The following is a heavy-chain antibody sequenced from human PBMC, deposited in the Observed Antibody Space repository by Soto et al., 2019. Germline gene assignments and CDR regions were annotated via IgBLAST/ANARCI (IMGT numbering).Heavy chain of an antibody. V-gene: IGHV4-59*01. D-gene: IGHD3-10*01. CDR3: ARDRGRRPRRGNYYGMDV. J-gene: IGHJ6*02. Sequence: SETLSLTCTVSGGSISSYYWGWIRQPPGKGLEWIGYIYYSGSTNYNPSLKSRVTISVDTSKNQFSLKLSSVTAADTAVYYCARDRGRRPRRGNYYGMDVWGQGTTVTVSS. CDR1: GGSISSYY. CDR2: IYYSGST.